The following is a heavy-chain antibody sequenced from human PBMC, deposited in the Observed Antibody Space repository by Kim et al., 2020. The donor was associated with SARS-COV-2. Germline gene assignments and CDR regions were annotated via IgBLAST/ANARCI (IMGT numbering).Heavy chain of an antibody. V-gene: IGHV1-18*01. Sequence: ASVKVSCKASGYTFTSHGISWVRQAPGQGLEWMGWISAYNGNTNYAQKLQGRVTMTTDTSTSTAYMELRSLRSDDTAVYYCARDRGRSYDSSGYYYLYYYYGMDVWGQGTTVTVSS. CDR2: ISAYNGNT. CDR1: GYTFTSHG. J-gene: IGHJ6*02. CDR3: ARDRGRSYDSSGYYYLYYYYGMDV. D-gene: IGHD3-22*01.